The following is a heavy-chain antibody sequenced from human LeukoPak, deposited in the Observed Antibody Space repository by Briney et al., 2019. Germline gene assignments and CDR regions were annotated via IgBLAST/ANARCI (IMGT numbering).Heavy chain of an antibody. CDR1: GYTFTSYD. Sequence: ASVKVSCKASGYTFTSYDINWVRQATGQGLEWMGWMNPNSGNTGYAQKFQGRVTMTRNTSISTAYMELSSLRSEDTAVYYCARDYYDSSGYPADWYFDLWGRGTLVTVSS. CDR2: MNPNSGNT. J-gene: IGHJ2*01. V-gene: IGHV1-8*01. CDR3: ARDYYDSSGYPADWYFDL. D-gene: IGHD3-22*01.